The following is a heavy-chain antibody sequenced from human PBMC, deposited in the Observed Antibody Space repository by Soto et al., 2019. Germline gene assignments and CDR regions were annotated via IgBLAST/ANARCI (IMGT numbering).Heavy chain of an antibody. CDR2: IYYSGST. CDR1: GGSISSYY. CDR3: ARSLSRIVATIRFDP. D-gene: IGHD5-12*01. J-gene: IGHJ5*02. Sequence: SETLSLTCTVSGGSISSYYWSWIRQPPGKGLEWIGYIYYSGSTNYNPSLKSRVTISVDTSKNQFSLKLSSVTAADTAVYYCARSLSRIVATIRFDPWGQGTLVTVSS. V-gene: IGHV4-59*08.